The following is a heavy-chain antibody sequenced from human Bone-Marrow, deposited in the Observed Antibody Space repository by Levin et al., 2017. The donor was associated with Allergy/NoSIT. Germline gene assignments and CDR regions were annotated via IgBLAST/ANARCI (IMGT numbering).Heavy chain of an antibody. Sequence: SETLSLTCTVSSGSISSSSYYWGWIRQPPGKGLEWIGSIYYSGSTYYNPSLKSRVTISVDTSKNQFSLKLSSVTAADTAVYYCARVLEEQLPPRDYWGQGTLVTVSS. V-gene: IGHV4-39*07. J-gene: IGHJ4*02. CDR3: ARVLEEQLPPRDY. CDR2: IYYSGST. CDR1: SGSISSSSYY. D-gene: IGHD6-6*01.